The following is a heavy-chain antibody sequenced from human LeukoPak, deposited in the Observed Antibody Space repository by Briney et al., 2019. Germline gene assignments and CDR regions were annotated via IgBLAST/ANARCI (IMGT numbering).Heavy chain of an antibody. Sequence: GGSLRLSCAASGFTFSSYAMNWVRQAPGKGLEWVSFISSSSSYIYYADSMKGRFTISRDNAKNSLYLQMDSLKAEDTAVYYRARGEWSSSPFDYWGQGTLVTVSS. CDR1: GFTFSSYA. J-gene: IGHJ4*02. CDR3: ARGEWSSSPFDY. D-gene: IGHD6-6*01. V-gene: IGHV3-21*01. CDR2: ISSSSSYI.